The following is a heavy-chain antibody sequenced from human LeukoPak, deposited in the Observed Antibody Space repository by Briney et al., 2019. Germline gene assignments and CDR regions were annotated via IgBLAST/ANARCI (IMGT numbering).Heavy chain of an antibody. D-gene: IGHD5-18*01. Sequence: SETLSLTCTVSGDSISYYYWSWIRQPPGKGLEWVGKIYYSGNTNYNPSLKSRVTISVDTSKNQFSLKLSSVTAADTAVYYCARVRGYSYDSSDFDYWGQGTLVTVSS. CDR2: IYYSGNT. V-gene: IGHV4-59*01. J-gene: IGHJ4*02. CDR1: GDSISYYY. CDR3: ARVRGYSYDSSDFDY.